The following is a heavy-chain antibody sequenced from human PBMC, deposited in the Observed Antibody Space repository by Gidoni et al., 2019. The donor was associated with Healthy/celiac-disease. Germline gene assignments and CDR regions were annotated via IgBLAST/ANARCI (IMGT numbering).Heavy chain of an antibody. Sequence: QLPLQESGPGLVKPSETLSLTCTFSGCSISSSSYYWGWIRQPPGKGLEWIGSIYYSGSTYYNPSLKSRVTISVDTSKNQFSLKLSSVTAADTAVYYCTSLLLGYYYGMDVWGQGTTVTVSS. V-gene: IGHV4-39*01. D-gene: IGHD2-8*02. J-gene: IGHJ6*02. CDR3: TSLLLGYYYGMDV. CDR2: IYYSGST. CDR1: GCSISSSSYY.